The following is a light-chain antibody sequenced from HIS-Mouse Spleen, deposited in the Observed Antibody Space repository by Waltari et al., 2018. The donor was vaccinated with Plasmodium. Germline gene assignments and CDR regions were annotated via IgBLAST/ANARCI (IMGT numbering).Light chain of an antibody. CDR2: KDS. J-gene: IGLJ3*02. CDR3: YSTDSSGNHRV. V-gene: IGLV3-10*01. CDR1: ALPKKY. Sequence: SYELTQPPSVSVSPGQTARITCSGDALPKKYAYWYQQKSGQAPVLVIYKDSKRPSGIPTGFSGSSSGTMATWTISGAQVEDEADYYCYSTDSSGNHRVFGGGTKLTVL.